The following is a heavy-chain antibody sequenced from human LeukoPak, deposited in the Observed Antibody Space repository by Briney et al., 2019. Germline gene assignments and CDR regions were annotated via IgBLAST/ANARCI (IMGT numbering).Heavy chain of an antibody. Sequence: GGSLRLSCAASGFTFSSYGMHWVRQAPGKGLEWVAFIRYDGSNKYYADSVKGRFTISRDNSKNTLYLQMNSLRAEDTAVYYCAKGVEQRYYYYYMDVWGKGTKVTVSS. CDR1: GFTFSSYG. D-gene: IGHD6-25*01. CDR3: AKGVEQRYYYYYMDV. J-gene: IGHJ6*03. CDR2: IRYDGSNK. V-gene: IGHV3-30*02.